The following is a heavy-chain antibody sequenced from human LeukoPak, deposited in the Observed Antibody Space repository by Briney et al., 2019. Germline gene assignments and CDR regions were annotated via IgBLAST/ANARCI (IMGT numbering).Heavy chain of an antibody. J-gene: IGHJ4*02. CDR2: IIPIFGTA. V-gene: IGHV1-69*05. Sequence: ASVKVSCKASGGTFSSYAISWVRQAPGQGLEWMGGIIPIFGTANYAQKFQGRVTITRDTSASTAYMELSSLRSEDTAVYYCMRESALPHWGQGTLVTVSS. CDR1: GGTFSSYA. CDR3: MRESALPH.